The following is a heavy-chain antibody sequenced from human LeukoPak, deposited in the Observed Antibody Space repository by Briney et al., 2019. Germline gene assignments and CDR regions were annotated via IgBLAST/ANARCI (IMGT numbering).Heavy chain of an antibody. Sequence: ASVKVSCKASGYTFTSYDINWVRQAPGQGLEWMGWMNPNSGNTDYAQKFQGRVTMTGNTSISTAYMELSSLRSEDTAGYYCARLFLSQPEYYYYYYMDVWGKGTTVTVSS. J-gene: IGHJ6*03. CDR2: MNPNSGNT. D-gene: IGHD1-14*01. CDR3: ARLFLSQPEYYYYYYMDV. CDR1: GYTFTSYD. V-gene: IGHV1-8*02.